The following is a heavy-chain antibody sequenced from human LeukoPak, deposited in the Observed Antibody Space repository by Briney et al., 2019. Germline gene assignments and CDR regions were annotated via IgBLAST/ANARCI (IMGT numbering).Heavy chain of an antibody. CDR1: GYSISSGYY. CDR2: IYHSGST. J-gene: IGHJ4*02. D-gene: IGHD3-22*01. Sequence: SETLSLTCTVSGYSISSGYYWGWIRQPPGKGLEWIGSIYHSGSTYYNPSLKSRVTISVDTSKNQFSLKLTSVTAADTAVYYCARDPYYDSSGYYFGYWGQGTLVTVSS. CDR3: ARDPYYDSSGYYFGY. V-gene: IGHV4-38-2*02.